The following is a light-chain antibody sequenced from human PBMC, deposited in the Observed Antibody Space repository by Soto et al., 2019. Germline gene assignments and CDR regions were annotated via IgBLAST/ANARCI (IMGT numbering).Light chain of an antibody. V-gene: IGKV3-15*01. Sequence: EVVMTQSPATLSVSQGERATLSCRASQFVSTNLAWYQQKPGQAPRLLIYSASTRATGIPARFSGSGSGTEFTLTISSLQSEDSAVYYCQQFNNWPPLTFGGGTKVEIK. CDR1: QFVSTN. CDR2: SAS. J-gene: IGKJ4*01. CDR3: QQFNNWPPLT.